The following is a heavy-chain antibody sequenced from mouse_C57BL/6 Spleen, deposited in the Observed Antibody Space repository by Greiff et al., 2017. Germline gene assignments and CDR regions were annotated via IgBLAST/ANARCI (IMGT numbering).Heavy chain of an antibody. V-gene: IGHV1-22*01. Sequence: EVKLMESGPELVKPGASVKMSCKASGYTFTDYNMHWVKQSHGKSLEWIGYINPNNGGTSYNQKFKGKATLTVNKSSSTAYMELRSLTSEDSAVYYCARYWDENYFDYWGQGTTLTVSS. CDR2: INPNNGGT. J-gene: IGHJ2*01. D-gene: IGHD4-1*01. CDR3: ARYWDENYFDY. CDR1: GYTFTDYN.